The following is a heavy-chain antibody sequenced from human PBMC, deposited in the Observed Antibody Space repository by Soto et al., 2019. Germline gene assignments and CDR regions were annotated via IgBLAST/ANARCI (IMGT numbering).Heavy chain of an antibody. CDR1: GGTFSSYT. D-gene: IGHD5-12*01. V-gene: IGHV1-69*04. J-gene: IGHJ6*02. CDR2: IIPILGIA. Sequence: GASVKVSCKASGGTFSSYTISWVRQAPGQGLEWMGRIIPILGIANYAQKFQGRVTITADKSTSTAYMELSSLRSEDTAVYYCAREVVATAYYYYYGMDVWGQGTTVTVSS. CDR3: AREVVATAYYYYYGMDV.